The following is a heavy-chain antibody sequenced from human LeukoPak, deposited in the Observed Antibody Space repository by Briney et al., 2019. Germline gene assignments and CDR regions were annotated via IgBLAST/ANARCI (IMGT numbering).Heavy chain of an antibody. Sequence: SETLSLTCTVSGGSISSNNYFWRWVRQPPGKGLEWIGYKDYTGRAHYNPSLNSRVTITLDTSKNQFSLRMTSVTAADTAEYYCAREVDATSDSDAFDIWGQGTMVTVSS. D-gene: IGHD3-22*01. J-gene: IGHJ3*02. CDR3: AREVDATSDSDAFDI. CDR2: KDYTGRA. V-gene: IGHV4-30-4*01. CDR1: GGSISSNNYF.